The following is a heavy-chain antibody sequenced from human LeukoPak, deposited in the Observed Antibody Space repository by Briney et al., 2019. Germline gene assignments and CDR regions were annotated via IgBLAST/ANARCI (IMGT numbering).Heavy chain of an antibody. CDR1: GDSVSSNSAA. CDR2: TYYRSKYYN. J-gene: IGHJ3*02. CDR3: ARDFRDGGALLDAFDI. Sequence: SQTLSLTCAISGDSVSSNSAAWSWIRQSPSRGLEWLGRTYYRSKYYNDYAVSVKSRITINPDTSKNQFSLQLNSVTPEDTAVYYCARDFRDGGALLDAFDIWGQGTMVTVSS. V-gene: IGHV6-1*01. D-gene: IGHD3-16*01.